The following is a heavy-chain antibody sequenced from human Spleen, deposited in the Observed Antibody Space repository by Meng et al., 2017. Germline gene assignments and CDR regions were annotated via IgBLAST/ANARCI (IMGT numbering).Heavy chain of an antibody. CDR3: ARGRVVVVASPSDY. V-gene: IGHV3-21*01. Sequence: GFFVSRYAMHWVRQAPGKGLEWVSSISSSPTYADSVKGRFTISRDNAKNSLYLQMDSLRAEDTAVYYCARGRVVVVASPSDYWGQGTLVTVSS. J-gene: IGHJ4*02. D-gene: IGHD2-15*01. CDR2: ISSSPTY. CDR1: GFFVSRYA.